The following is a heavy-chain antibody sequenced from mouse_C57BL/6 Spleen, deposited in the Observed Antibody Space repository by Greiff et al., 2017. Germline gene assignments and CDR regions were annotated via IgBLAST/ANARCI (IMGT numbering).Heavy chain of an antibody. Sequence: DVKLVESGGGLVKPGGSLKLSCAASGFTFSDYGMHWVRQAPEKGLEWVAYISSGSSTIYYADTVKGRFTISRDNAKNTLFLQMTSLRSEDTAMYYCAKGVNYYGSSYGYWGQGTTLTVSS. CDR3: AKGVNYYGSSYGY. J-gene: IGHJ2*01. CDR2: ISSGSSTI. D-gene: IGHD1-1*01. V-gene: IGHV5-17*01. CDR1: GFTFSDYG.